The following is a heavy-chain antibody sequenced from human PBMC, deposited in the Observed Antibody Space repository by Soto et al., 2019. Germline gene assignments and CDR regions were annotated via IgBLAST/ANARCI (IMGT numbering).Heavy chain of an antibody. CDR2: INDSGNT. V-gene: IGHV4-34*01. J-gene: IGHJ4*02. Sequence: SATLFLTCAVSGGSFRGYFWSWIRQSPAKGLEWIGEINDSGNTYYNPSFKSRLTISVDTSTSQISLRLTSVTAADSAVYYCQGGDYWGQGTLVTVSS. CDR1: GGSFRGYF. D-gene: IGHD3-16*01. CDR3: QGGDY.